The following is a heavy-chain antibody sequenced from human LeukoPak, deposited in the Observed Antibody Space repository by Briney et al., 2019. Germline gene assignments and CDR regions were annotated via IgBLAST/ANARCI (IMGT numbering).Heavy chain of an antibody. Sequence: ASVKVSCKASGYTFTSFGISWVRQAPGQGLEWMGWISTYNTNTQYAQKLQGRVTMTTDTSASTASMDLRSLTSDDTAVYYCARGWELDYWGQGTLVTVPS. CDR3: ARGWELDY. CDR1: GYTFTSFG. CDR2: ISTYNTNT. J-gene: IGHJ4*02. V-gene: IGHV1-18*01. D-gene: IGHD1-26*01.